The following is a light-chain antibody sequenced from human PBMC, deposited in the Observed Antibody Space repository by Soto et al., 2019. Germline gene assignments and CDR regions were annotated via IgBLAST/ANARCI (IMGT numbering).Light chain of an antibody. CDR1: QSVSSSY. Sequence: EIVLTQSPGTLSLSPGERATLSCRASQSVSSSYLAWYQQKPGQAPRLLIYGASSRATGIPDRFSGGGSGTDFTLTISRLEPEDFAVYYCQQYGSSPPWTFGHGTTVAIK. CDR2: GAS. CDR3: QQYGSSPPWT. J-gene: IGKJ1*01. V-gene: IGKV3-20*01.